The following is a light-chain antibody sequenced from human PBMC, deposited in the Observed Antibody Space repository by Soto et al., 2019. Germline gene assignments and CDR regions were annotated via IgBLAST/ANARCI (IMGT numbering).Light chain of an antibody. Sequence: QSVLTQPASVSGSPGQSITISCTGTSRDVGGYNYVSWYQQHPGKAPKLMIYEVSNRPSGVSNRFSGSKSGNTAYLTISGLQAEDEADYYCSSYTSSSTLEGVFGTGTKLTVL. CDR2: EVS. CDR3: SSYTSSSTLEGV. V-gene: IGLV2-14*01. J-gene: IGLJ1*01. CDR1: SRDVGGYNY.